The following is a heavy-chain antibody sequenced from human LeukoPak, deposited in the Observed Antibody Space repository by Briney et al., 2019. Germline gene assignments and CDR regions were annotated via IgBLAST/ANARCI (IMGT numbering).Heavy chain of an antibody. Sequence: PGRSLRLSCAGSGFTFGGYGMHWFRQTPGKGLEWVAVIAYDGSRAFYADSVKGRFTISRDNSKNTTSVQMDDLRAEDTAVYYCTRYNNDHFDYWGQGTLVTVSP. D-gene: IGHD1-14*01. J-gene: IGHJ4*02. CDR3: TRYNNDHFDY. CDR2: IAYDGSRA. CDR1: GFTFGGYG. V-gene: IGHV3-33*01.